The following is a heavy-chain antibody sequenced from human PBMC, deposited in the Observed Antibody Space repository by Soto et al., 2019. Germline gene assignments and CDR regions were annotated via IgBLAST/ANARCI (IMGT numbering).Heavy chain of an antibody. CDR1: GFSLSTSGVG. CDR3: AHRVSNRDHPAEARFNWFDP. J-gene: IGHJ5*02. D-gene: IGHD2-21*02. CDR2: IYWDDDK. Sequence: QITLKESGPTLVKPTQTLTLTCTFSGFSLSTSGVGVGWIRQPPGKALEWLALIYWDDDKRYSPSLKSRLTTTKDTSKNTVVLTMTNMDPVDTATYYCAHRVSNRDHPAEARFNWFDPWGQGTLVTVSS. V-gene: IGHV2-5*02.